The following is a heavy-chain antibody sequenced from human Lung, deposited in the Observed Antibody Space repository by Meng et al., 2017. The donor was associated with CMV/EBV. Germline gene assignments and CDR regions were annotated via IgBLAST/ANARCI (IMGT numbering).Heavy chain of an antibody. CDR1: GFTLSSYA. J-gene: IGHJ4*01. CDR3: ANGIFMYPAAILPLDD. V-gene: IGHV3-23*01. Sequence: GGSXSLSCTASGFTLSSYARTWVRRAPGKGLEWVSSIGGVGGGTYYAHSVRGRFTISRDNSKSTLYLQMSSLRVDDTALYYCANGIFMYPAAILPLDDWGLGTXVTVSS. D-gene: IGHD2-2*01. CDR2: IGGVGGGT.